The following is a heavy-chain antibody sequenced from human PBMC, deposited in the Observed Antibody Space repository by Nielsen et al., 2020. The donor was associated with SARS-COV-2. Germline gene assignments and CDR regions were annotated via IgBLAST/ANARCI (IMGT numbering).Heavy chain of an antibody. Sequence: GSLRLSCAVSGGSISSSNWWSWVRQPPGKRLEWIGEIYHSGSTNYNPSLKSRVTISVDKSKNQFSLKLSSVTAADTAVYYCARAGYDFWSGSLDPYYDGMDVWGQGTTVTVSS. V-gene: IGHV4-4*02. J-gene: IGHJ6*02. D-gene: IGHD3-3*01. CDR3: ARAGYDFWSGSLDPYYDGMDV. CDR1: GGSISSSNW. CDR2: IYHSGST.